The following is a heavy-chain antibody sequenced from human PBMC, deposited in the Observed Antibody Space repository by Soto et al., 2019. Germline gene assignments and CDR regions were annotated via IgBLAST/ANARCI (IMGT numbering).Heavy chain of an antibody. CDR1: GDSINKYQ. Sequence: SETLSLTCTVSGDSINKYQWSWVRQPPGKGLEWIGCFYFSTNYNPALNSRVTISVDRSKNQFSLRLSSVTAADTAVYYCARARYSTSWVNYYYYYYGMDVWGQGTTVTVSS. V-gene: IGHV4-59*12. D-gene: IGHD6-13*01. J-gene: IGHJ6*02. CDR2: FYFST. CDR3: ARARYSTSWVNYYYYYYGMDV.